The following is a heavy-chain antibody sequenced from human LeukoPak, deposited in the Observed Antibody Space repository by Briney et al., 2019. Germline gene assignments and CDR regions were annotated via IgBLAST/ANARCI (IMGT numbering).Heavy chain of an antibody. Sequence: PGGSLRLSCAASGFTFSSYSMNWVRQAPGKGLECVSSISSSSSYIYYADSVKGRFTISRDNAKNSLYLQMNSLRAEDTAVYYCARDVGSSGTDYWGQGTLVTVSS. V-gene: IGHV3-21*01. CDR3: ARDVGSSGTDY. J-gene: IGHJ4*02. CDR1: GFTFSSYS. D-gene: IGHD6-6*01. CDR2: ISSSSSYI.